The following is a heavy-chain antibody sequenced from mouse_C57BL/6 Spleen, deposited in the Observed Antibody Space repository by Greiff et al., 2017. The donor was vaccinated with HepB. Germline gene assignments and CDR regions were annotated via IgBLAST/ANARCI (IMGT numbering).Heavy chain of an antibody. CDR1: GFTFSCYA. CDR2: ISDGGSYT. CDR3: ARDCYYYGSSYGYFDV. D-gene: IGHD1-1*01. V-gene: IGHV5-4*01. J-gene: IGHJ1*03. Sequence: DVQLVESGGGLVKPGGSLKLSCAASGFTFSCYAMSWVRQTPEKRLEWVATISDGGSYTYYPDNVKGRFTISRDNAKNNLYLQMSHLKSEDTAMYYCARDCYYYGSSYGYFDVWGTGTTVTVSS.